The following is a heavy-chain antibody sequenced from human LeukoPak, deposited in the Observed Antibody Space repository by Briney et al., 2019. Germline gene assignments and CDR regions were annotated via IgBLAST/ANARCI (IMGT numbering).Heavy chain of an antibody. CDR1: GGSISSYY. V-gene: IGHV4-59*12. CDR2: IYYSGST. Sequence: SETLSLTCTVSGGSISSYYWSWIRQPPGKGLEWIGYIYYSGSTNYNPSLKSRVIMSVDTSKNQFSLKLSSVTAADTAVYYCARVNGDWFDPWGQGTLVTVSS. J-gene: IGHJ5*02. CDR3: ARVNGDWFDP. D-gene: IGHD2-8*01.